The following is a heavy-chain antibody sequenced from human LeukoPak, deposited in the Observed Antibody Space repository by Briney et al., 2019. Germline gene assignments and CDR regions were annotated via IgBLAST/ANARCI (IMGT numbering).Heavy chain of an antibody. CDR3: ARQTGSGLFILP. CDR2: IYYSGST. D-gene: IGHD3/OR15-3a*01. J-gene: IGHJ4*02. Sequence: SETLSLTCTVSGGSISSSSYYWGWIRQPPGKGLEWIGNIYYSGSTYYNASLKSQVSISIDTSKNQFSLRLTSVTAADTAVYYCARQTGSGLFILPGGQGTLVTVSS. CDR1: GGSISSSSYY. V-gene: IGHV4-39*01.